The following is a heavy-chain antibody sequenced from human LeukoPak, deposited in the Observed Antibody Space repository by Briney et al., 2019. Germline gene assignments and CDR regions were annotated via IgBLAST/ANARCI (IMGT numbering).Heavy chain of an antibody. CDR3: ARGGGRTIVLAYYFDY. CDR2: SYYSGRT. Sequence: SQTLSLTCTVSGGSFSSDDYYWIWHPQPQGLGLEWIGYSYYSGRTDYSPSLTSRVTISVDTSKNQFSLKLSSVTAADTAVYYCARGGGRTIVLAYYFDYWGQGTLVTVSS. D-gene: IGHD3-9*01. V-gene: IGHV4-30-4*08. J-gene: IGHJ4*02. CDR1: GGSFSSDDYY.